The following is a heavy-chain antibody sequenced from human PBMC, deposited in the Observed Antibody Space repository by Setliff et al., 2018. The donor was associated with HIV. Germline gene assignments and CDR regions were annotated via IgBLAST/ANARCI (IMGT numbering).Heavy chain of an antibody. CDR3: ARNSQKGIQPLLLAS. Sequence: LSLTCTVSGGSISSDTYHYSWIRQPAGKGLEWIGQTYSSGSTKCNPSLKSRVTISVGTSKNQFSLTLSSVTAADTAVYYCARNSQKGIQPLLLASWGPGTLVTVSS. CDR2: TYSSGST. CDR1: GGSISSDTYH. V-gene: IGHV4-61*09. J-gene: IGHJ4*02. D-gene: IGHD1-1*01.